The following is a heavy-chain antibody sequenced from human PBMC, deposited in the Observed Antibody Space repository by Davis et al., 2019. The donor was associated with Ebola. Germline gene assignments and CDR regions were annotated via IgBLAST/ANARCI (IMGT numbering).Heavy chain of an antibody. D-gene: IGHD6-13*01. V-gene: IGHV3-7*03. J-gene: IGHJ6*02. Sequence: GESLKISCEASGFTMSSTWMSWVRQAPGKGLEWVANIKQDGSEKYYVDSVKGRFTISRDNSKESLYLQIHSLRSEDTALYFCARGPMPSWYADFYKYGMDVWGQGTTVTASS. CDR3: ARGPMPSWYADFYKYGMDV. CDR2: IKQDGSEK. CDR1: GFTMSSTW.